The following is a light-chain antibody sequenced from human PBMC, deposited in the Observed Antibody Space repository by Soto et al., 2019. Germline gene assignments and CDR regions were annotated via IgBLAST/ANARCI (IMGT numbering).Light chain of an antibody. CDR3: QHLYCLPIT. V-gene: IGKV1-8*01. CDR1: VGISSY. CDR2: DSS. J-gene: IGKJ5*01. Sequence: IMVTKSGASLSASPGDRVTITCLSCVGISSYLAWYQQKPWKAPKLLIGDSSTLSSGLPSMFSGGCAGTDFTLTISFLQSEDFATYYCQHLYCLPITSCQGARLDI.